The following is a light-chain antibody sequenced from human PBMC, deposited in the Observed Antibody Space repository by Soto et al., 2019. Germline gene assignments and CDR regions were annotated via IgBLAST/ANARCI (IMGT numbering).Light chain of an antibody. V-gene: IGKV1-5*01. J-gene: IGKJ1*01. CDR2: DAS. CDR3: QQYNSYPWT. CDR1: QSISSW. Sequence: DIQMTQSPSTLSASVGDRVTITCRASQSISSWLAWYQQKPGKAPKLLIYDASSLGSGVPSRFIGSGSGTEFTLTISSLQPADFATYYDQQYNSYPWTFGQGTKVE.